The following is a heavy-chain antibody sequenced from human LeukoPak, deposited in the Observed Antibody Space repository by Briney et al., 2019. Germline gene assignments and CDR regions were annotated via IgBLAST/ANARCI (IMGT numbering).Heavy chain of an antibody. CDR3: ARDLSLGRHDDGEPFDS. D-gene: IGHD4-17*01. V-gene: IGHV1-18*01. J-gene: IGHJ4*02. CDR2: ISGYNGNT. Sequence: ASVKVPCKTSGYTFTNHGISWVLQAPGQGLEWMGWISGYNGNTNYVQKFRGRITMTTDTSTSTAYLHLRSLSSDDTALYYCARDLSLGRHDDGEPFDSWGQGTLVTVSS. CDR1: GYTFTNHG.